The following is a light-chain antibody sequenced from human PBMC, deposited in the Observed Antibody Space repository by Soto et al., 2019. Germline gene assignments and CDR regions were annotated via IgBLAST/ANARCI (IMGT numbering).Light chain of an antibody. Sequence: EVVLTQSPATLSLSPGESATLSCRASQSVSSYLAWYQQKPGQAPRLLIYGASTRATGIPARFSGSGSGTDFTLTISSLEPEDFAFCYCQQRSNWPPITFGQGTRLEI. J-gene: IGKJ5*01. V-gene: IGKV3-11*01. CDR3: QQRSNWPPIT. CDR2: GAS. CDR1: QSVSSY.